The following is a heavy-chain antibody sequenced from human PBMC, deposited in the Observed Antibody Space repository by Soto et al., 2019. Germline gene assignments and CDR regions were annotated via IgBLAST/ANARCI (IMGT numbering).Heavy chain of an antibody. CDR3: ACGYGDYGGYFDY. CDR2: IIPIFGTA. Sequence: QVQLVQSGAEVKKPGSSVKVSCKASGGTFSSYAISWVRQAPGQGLGWMGGIIPIFGTANYAQKFGGRGTITAAESSSTAYMGLSSRRSEDTAVYYCACGYGDYGGYFDYWGQGTLVTVSS. J-gene: IGHJ4*02. D-gene: IGHD4-17*01. V-gene: IGHV1-69*01. CDR1: GGTFSSYA.